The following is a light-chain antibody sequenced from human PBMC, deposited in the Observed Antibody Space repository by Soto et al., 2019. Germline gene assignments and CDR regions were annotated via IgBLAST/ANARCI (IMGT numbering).Light chain of an antibody. V-gene: IGKV1-5*03. CDR3: QQYNSYRA. CDR2: KAS. CDR1: QSIDTW. Sequence: DIQMTQSQSSLSASVGDRVTITCRASQSIDTWLAWHQQKPGQVPKLLISKASSLESGVPSRFSGSGSGTEFTLTFSSLQPDDSATYYCQQYNSYRAFGQGTKVDIK. J-gene: IGKJ1*01.